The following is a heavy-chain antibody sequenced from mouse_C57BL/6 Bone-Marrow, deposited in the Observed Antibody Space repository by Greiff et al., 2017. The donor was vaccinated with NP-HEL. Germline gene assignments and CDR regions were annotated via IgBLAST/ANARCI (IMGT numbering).Heavy chain of an antibody. D-gene: IGHD1-1*01. Sequence: VQLQQSGAELVRPGASVKLSCTVSGFNITDDYLHWVKQSPDQGLEWIGWIDPENGDTEYASKFQGKATITADTSSNTAYLQLSSLTSEDTAVYYCTTGGSSPYAMDYWGQGTSVTVSS. CDR3: TTGGSSPYAMDY. V-gene: IGHV14-4*01. J-gene: IGHJ4*01. CDR2: IDPENGDT. CDR1: GFNITDDY.